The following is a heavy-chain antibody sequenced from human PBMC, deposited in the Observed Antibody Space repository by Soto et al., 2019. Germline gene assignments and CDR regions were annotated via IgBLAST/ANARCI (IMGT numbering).Heavy chain of an antibody. V-gene: IGHV3-23*01. CDR2: ISGSGGST. Sequence: GGSLRLSCAASGFTFSSYAMSWARQAPGKGLEWVSAISGSGGSTYYADSVKGRFTISRDNSKNTLYLQMNSLRAEDTAVYYCARVGYLSATSYAFDIWGQGTMVTVSS. J-gene: IGHJ3*02. D-gene: IGHD3-16*02. CDR3: ARVGYLSATSYAFDI. CDR1: GFTFSSYA.